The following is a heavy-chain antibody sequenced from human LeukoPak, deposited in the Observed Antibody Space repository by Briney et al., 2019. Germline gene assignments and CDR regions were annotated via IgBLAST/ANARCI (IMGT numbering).Heavy chain of an antibody. D-gene: IGHD2-2*02. J-gene: IGHJ6*02. CDR1: GYTFTDYY. Sequence: GASVKVSCKTSGYTFTDYYVHWVRRAPGQGLEWVGWINPNSGSTSYIQKFQGWVTLTRDTSITTVYMEFSRLRSDDTAVYYCARARDYCTSTRCYSPHHYGIDVWGQGTTVIVSS. V-gene: IGHV1-2*04. CDR3: ARARDYCTSTRCYSPHHYGIDV. CDR2: INPNSGST.